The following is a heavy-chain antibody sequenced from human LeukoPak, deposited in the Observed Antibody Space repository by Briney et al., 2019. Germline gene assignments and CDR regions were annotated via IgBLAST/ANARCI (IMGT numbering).Heavy chain of an antibody. J-gene: IGHJ5*02. Sequence: TSSETLSLTCAVYGGSFSGYYWSWIRQPPGKGLEWIGEINHSGSTNYNPSLKSRVTISVDTSKNQFSLKLSSVTAADTAVYYCASRYGDYENWFDPWGQGTLVTVSS. CDR1: GGSFSGYY. V-gene: IGHV4-34*01. CDR2: INHSGST. D-gene: IGHD4-17*01. CDR3: ASRYGDYENWFDP.